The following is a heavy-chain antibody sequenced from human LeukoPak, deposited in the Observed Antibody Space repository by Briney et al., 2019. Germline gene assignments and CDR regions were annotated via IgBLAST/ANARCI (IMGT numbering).Heavy chain of an antibody. J-gene: IGHJ4*02. CDR1: GYTFTSYY. CDR3: ARVSYYYNKFDY. Sequence: ASVKASCKASGYTFTSYYMHWVRQAPGQGLEWMGIINPSGGSTSYAQKFQGRVTMTRDMSTSTVYMELSSLRSEDTAVYYCARVSYYYNKFDYWGQGTLVTVSS. D-gene: IGHD3-22*01. V-gene: IGHV1-46*01. CDR2: INPSGGST.